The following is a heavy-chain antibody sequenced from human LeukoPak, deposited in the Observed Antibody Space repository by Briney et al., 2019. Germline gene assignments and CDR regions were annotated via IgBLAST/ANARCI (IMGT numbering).Heavy chain of an antibody. D-gene: IGHD1-1*01. J-gene: IGHJ6*03. CDR3: ARDRTDYIDV. CDR1: GFTFSSYS. CDR2: ISSSGSTI. Sequence: GGSLRLSCAASGFTFSSYSMNWVRQAPGKGLEWVSYISSSGSTIYYADSVKGRFTISRDNAKNSLYLQMNSLRAEDTAVYYCARDRTDYIDVWGKGTTVTVSS. V-gene: IGHV3-48*04.